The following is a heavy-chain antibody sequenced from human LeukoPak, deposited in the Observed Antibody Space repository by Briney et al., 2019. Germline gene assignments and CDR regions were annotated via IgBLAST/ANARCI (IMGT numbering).Heavy chain of an antibody. D-gene: IGHD6-13*01. Sequence: QTGGSLRLSCAASGFTFSSYAVHWVRQAPGKGLEWVAVITGSGGNTYYADSVKGRFTISRDTSRNTLYLQMNSLRAEDTAVYYCAKMEQQLVGYYFDYWGQGTLVTVSS. CDR2: ITGSGGNT. CDR1: GFTFSSYA. V-gene: IGHV3-23*01. J-gene: IGHJ4*02. CDR3: AKMEQQLVGYYFDY.